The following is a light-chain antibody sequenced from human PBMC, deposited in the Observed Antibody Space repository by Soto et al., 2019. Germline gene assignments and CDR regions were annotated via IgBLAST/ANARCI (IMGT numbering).Light chain of an antibody. CDR3: SSYTRSSTLMV. Sequence: QSVLTQPASVSGSPGQSITISCTGTSSDVGGYNYVSWYQQHPARAPKLMIYDVSDRPSGVSNRFSGSKSGNTASLTISGLQAEDEADYSCSSYTRSSTLMVFGGGTQLTV. CDR2: DVS. CDR1: SSDVGGYNY. V-gene: IGLV2-14*01. J-gene: IGLJ2*01.